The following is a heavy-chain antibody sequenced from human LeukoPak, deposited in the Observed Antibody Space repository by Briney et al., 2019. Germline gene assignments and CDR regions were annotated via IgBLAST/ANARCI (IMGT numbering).Heavy chain of an antibody. Sequence: SETLSLTCTVSSDSMNSYFHYWTWIRQPAGKGLEWNSRISSRGSTTYDLSIMSRATITLGTSKNAFSLKVTSVTAADTGIYFCATETKGICSPGWGLYDTYYFIDAWGTGTTVNVAS. CDR2: ISSRGST. CDR1: SDSMNSYFHY. J-gene: IGHJ6*03. CDR3: ATETKGICSPGWGLYDTYYFIDA. V-gene: IGHV4-61*02. D-gene: IGHD3-10*01.